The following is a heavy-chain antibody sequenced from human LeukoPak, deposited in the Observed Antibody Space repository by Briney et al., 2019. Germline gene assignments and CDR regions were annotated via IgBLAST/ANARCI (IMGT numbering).Heavy chain of an antibody. CDR2: IYHGGST. V-gene: IGHV4-38-2*02. CDR3: ARVPHSSSSEWFDP. Sequence: SETLSLTCTVSGYSISSGYYWGWIRQPPGEGVEWIVIIYHGGSTSYNPSLKTPVTISVDTSKNQFSLKLSSVTAADTAVFYCARVPHSSSSEWFDPWGQGTLVTVSS. J-gene: IGHJ5*02. CDR1: GYSISSGYY. D-gene: IGHD6-6*01.